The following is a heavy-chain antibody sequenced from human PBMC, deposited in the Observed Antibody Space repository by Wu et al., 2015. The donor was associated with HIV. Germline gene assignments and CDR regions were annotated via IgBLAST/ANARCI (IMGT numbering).Heavy chain of an antibody. Sequence: QVQLVQSGAEVKKPGASVKVSCKASGYTFTGYYMHWVRQAPGQGLEWMGWINPNSGGTNYAQKFQGRVTMTRDTSISTAYMELSRLRSDDTAVYYCARECPDIFAAAAGQGYFDYWGQGTLVTVSS. V-gene: IGHV1-2*02. CDR1: GYTFTGYY. CDR3: ARECPDIFAAAAGQGYFDY. CDR2: INPNSGGT. J-gene: IGHJ4*02. D-gene: IGHD6-13*01.